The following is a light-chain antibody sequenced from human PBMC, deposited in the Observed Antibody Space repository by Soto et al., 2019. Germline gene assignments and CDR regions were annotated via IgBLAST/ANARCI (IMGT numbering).Light chain of an antibody. CDR1: QSVGTY. Sequence: EIVLTQSPATLSLSPGEIATLSCRASQSVGTYSAWYQQKPGQAPRLLISDASNRATGIPARFSGSGSGADFTLTISSLEPEDFAVYYCQQRTNWPITFGQGTRLEIK. CDR3: QQRTNWPIT. J-gene: IGKJ5*01. CDR2: DAS. V-gene: IGKV3-11*01.